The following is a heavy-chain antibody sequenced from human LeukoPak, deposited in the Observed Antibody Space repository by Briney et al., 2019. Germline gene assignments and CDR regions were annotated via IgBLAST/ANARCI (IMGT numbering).Heavy chain of an antibody. J-gene: IGHJ6*03. V-gene: IGHV3-21*01. CDR1: GFTFSSYN. Sequence: GGSLRLSCAASGFTFSSYNMNWVRQAPGKGLEWVSSISSSSTYIYYADSMKGRFTISRDNAKNSLYLQMNSLRAEDTAVYYCARDPYSGNYGNYYYYYMDVWGKGTTVTISS. CDR3: ARDPYSGNYGNYYYYYMDV. D-gene: IGHD1-26*01. CDR2: ISSSSTYI.